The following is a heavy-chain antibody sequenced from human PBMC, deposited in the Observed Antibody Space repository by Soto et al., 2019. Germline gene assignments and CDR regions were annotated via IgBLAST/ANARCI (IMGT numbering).Heavy chain of an antibody. CDR2: IIPILGIA. J-gene: IGHJ4*02. CDR1: GCTLSSYT. D-gene: IGHD6-19*01. Sequence: SVKVSRKASGCTLSSYTISWVRQAPGQGLEWMGRIIPILGIANYAQKFQGRVTITADKSTSTAYMELSSLRSEDTAVYYCARDSGWETYFDYWGQGTLVTV. V-gene: IGHV1-69*04. CDR3: ARDSGWETYFDY.